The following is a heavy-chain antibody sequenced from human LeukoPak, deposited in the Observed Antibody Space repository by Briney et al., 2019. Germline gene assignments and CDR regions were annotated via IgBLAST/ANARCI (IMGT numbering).Heavy chain of an antibody. Sequence: ASVKVSCKASGYTITNNWMHWVRQAPGQGLEWMGVINPSGTGTSYAQKFQDRITMSRDTSTSTVYMELSSLRSEDTAFYYCATDHSMANTEWWFDPWGQGTLVTVSS. V-gene: IGHV1-46*03. CDR1: GYTITNNW. D-gene: IGHD5-24*01. CDR2: INPSGTGT. J-gene: IGHJ5*02. CDR3: ATDHSMANTEWWFDP.